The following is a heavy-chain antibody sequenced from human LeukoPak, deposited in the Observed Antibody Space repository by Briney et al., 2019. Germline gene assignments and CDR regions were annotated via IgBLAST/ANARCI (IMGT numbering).Heavy chain of an antibody. D-gene: IGHD4-23*01. J-gene: IGHJ4*02. CDR3: ARDLTRYGGNSFFDY. V-gene: IGHV1-46*01. CDR1: GYTFTSYY. CDR2: INPSGGST. Sequence: AASVKVSCKASGYTFTSYYMHWVRQAPGQGLEWMGIINPSGGSTSYAQKFQGRVTMTRDMSTSTVYMELSSLRSEDTAVYYCARDLTRYGGNSFFDYWGQGTLVTVSS.